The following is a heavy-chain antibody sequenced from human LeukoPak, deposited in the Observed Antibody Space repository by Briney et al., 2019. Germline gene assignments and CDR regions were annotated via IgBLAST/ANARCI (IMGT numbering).Heavy chain of an antibody. CDR1: GYTFTSYG. V-gene: IGHV1-18*04. CDR3: ARGPITIFGVVIPFDY. CDR2: ISAYNGNT. J-gene: IGHJ4*02. Sequence: ASVKVSCKASGYTFTSYGISWVRQAPGQGLEWMGWISAYNGNTNYAQKLQGRVTMTTDTSTSTAYMELRSLRSDDTAVYYCARGPITIFGVVIPFDYWGQGTPVTVSS. D-gene: IGHD3-3*01.